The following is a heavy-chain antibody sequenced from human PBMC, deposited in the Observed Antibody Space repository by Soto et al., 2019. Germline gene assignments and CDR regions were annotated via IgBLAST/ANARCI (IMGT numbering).Heavy chain of an antibody. CDR3: ARDIPEVMELGIDY. Sequence: GGSLRLSCAASGFTFSSCAMHWVRQAPGKGLEWVAVISYDGSNKYYADSVKGRFTISRDNSKNTLYLQMNSLRAEDTAVYYCARDIPEVMELGIDYWGQGTLVTVSS. CDR2: ISYDGSNK. J-gene: IGHJ4*02. CDR1: GFTFSSCA. D-gene: IGHD1-7*01. V-gene: IGHV3-30-3*01.